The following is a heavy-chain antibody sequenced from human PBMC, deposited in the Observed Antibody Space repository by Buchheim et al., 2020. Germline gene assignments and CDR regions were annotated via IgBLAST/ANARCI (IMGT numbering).Heavy chain of an antibody. D-gene: IGHD3-10*01. CDR1: GFTFSSYE. CDR2: ISSSGSTI. J-gene: IGHJ4*02. V-gene: IGHV3-48*03. CDR3: ARARIIWFGESYFDY. Sequence: EVQLVESGGGLVQPGGSLRLSCAASGFTFSSYEMNWVRQAPGKGLEWVSYISSSGSTIYYADSVKGRFTISRENAKTSLYLQMNSLRAEDTAVYYCARARIIWFGESYFDYWGQGTL.